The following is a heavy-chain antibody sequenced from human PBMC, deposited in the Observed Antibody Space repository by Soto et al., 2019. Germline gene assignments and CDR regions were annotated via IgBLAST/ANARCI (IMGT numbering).Heavy chain of an antibody. J-gene: IGHJ5*02. D-gene: IGHD3-16*01. CDR2: IYYSGST. CDR3: ARHGGCRRDWFAP. CDR1: GGSVSSGSYY. V-gene: IGHV4-61*01. Sequence: QVQLQESSPGLVKPSETLSLTCTVSGGSVSSGSYYWSWIRQTPGKGLEWIGYIYYSGSTNYNPSRSGRVTLSAYTSKFPVSLTLRSVTPAATAVHYSARHGGCRRDWFAPRGQGTRITGSS.